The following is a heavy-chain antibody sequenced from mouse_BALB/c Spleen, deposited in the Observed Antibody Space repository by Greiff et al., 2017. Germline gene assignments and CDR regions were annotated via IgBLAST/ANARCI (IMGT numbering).Heavy chain of an antibody. CDR1: GYTFTSYW. V-gene: IGHV1-7*01. D-gene: IGHD1-2*01. CDR2: INPSTGYT. J-gene: IGHJ3*01. CDR3: ARWNTATAY. Sequence: QVQLQQSGAELAKPGASVKMSCKASGYTFTSYWMHWVKQRPGQGLEWIGYINPSTGYTEYNQKFKDKATLTADKSSSTAYMQLSSLTSEDSAVYYGARWNTATAYWGQGTLVTVSA.